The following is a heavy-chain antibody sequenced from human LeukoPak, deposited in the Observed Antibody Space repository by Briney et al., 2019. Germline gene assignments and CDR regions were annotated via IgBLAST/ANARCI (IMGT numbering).Heavy chain of an antibody. CDR3: ARALVGALFRWFDP. V-gene: IGHV3-66*01. J-gene: IGHJ5*02. Sequence: GGSLRLSCAASGFTVSSNYMSWVRQAPGKGLEWVSVIYSGGSTYYADSVKGGFTISRDNSKNTLYLQMNSLRAEDTAVYYCARALVGALFRWFDPWGQGTLVTVSS. CDR1: GFTVSSNY. CDR2: IYSGGST. D-gene: IGHD1-26*01.